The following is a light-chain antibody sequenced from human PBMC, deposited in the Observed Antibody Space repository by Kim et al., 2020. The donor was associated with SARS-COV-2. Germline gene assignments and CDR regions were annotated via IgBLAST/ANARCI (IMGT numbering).Light chain of an antibody. Sequence: EIVLTQSPGTPSLFPGGRVTRSCRASQRVTITYLAGHQQKPGQAPRLLFSGASSRATGIPDTFSGSGSGRDFTLTISRLEPEDFAVYDCQHSGSSSFTFGGGTKVDIK. CDR1: QRVTITY. CDR2: GAS. CDR3: QHSGSSSFT. J-gene: IGKJ4*01. V-gene: IGKV3-20*01.